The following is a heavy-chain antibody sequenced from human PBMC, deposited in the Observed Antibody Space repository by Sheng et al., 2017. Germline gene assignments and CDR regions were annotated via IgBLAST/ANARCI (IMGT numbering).Heavy chain of an antibody. Sequence: QVQLQQLGAGLLKAFGDPCPSPALSMMGPSVVTTGPGSASPHGKGLQWIGEINHSGSTNYNPSLKSRVTISLXTSKSQFSLKLSSVTAADTAVYYCARLADSSVKAGYYFDSWGQGTLVTVSS. CDR3: ARLADSSVKAGYYFDS. CDR1: MGPSVVTT. V-gene: IGHV4-34*01. CDR2: INHSGST. D-gene: IGHD3-22*01. J-gene: IGHJ4*02.